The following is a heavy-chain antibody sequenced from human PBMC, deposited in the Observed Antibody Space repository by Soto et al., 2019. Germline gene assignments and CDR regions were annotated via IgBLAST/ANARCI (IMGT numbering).Heavy chain of an antibody. CDR2: ITGTGGNT. V-gene: IGHV3-23*01. CDR3: ARIRGYWYGLDV. Sequence: GGSLRLSCAASGFPLSAYGMTWVRQAPGKGLEWVSAITGTGGNTYYVDSVKGRFTSSRDNSKNMLYLQVNSLRVEDTAVYYCARIRGYWYGLDVWGQGTTVTVSS. J-gene: IGHJ6*02. CDR1: GFPLSAYG.